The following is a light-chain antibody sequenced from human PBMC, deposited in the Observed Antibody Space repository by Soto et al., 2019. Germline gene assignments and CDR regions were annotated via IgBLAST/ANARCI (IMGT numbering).Light chain of an antibody. CDR3: QQRTTWPT. J-gene: IGKJ4*01. CDR2: DVS. Sequence: EIVLTQSPATLSLSPGDRATLSCRASQSVTSSLAWFQQKPGQAPRLLIYDVSRRATAIPARFSGSGSGTDFTLTSSNLEPEDFAVYYCQQRTTWPTFGGGTKVEIK. V-gene: IGKV3-11*01. CDR1: QSVTSS.